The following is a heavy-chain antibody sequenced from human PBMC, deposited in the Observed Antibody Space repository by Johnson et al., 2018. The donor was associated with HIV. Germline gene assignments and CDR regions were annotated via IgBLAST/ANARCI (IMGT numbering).Heavy chain of an antibody. CDR3: ARTNWNDDAGGAIDI. J-gene: IGHJ3*02. CDR2: IKSKTDGGTT. Sequence: VQLVESGGGVVKPGGSLRLSCAASGFTFSNAWMSWVRQAPGKGLEWVGRIKSKTDGGTTDYAAPVKGRFTISRDDSKNTLYLQMGSLRIEDGAVYYCARTNWNDDAGGAIDIWGQGTTVTVSS. V-gene: IGHV3-15*01. D-gene: IGHD1-1*01. CDR1: GFTFSNAW.